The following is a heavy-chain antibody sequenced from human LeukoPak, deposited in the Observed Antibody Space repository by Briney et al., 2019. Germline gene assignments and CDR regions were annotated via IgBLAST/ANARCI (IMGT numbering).Heavy chain of an antibody. CDR2: INHSGST. D-gene: IGHD1-26*01. CDR3: ARGGNKGATAPDTGQYYFDY. V-gene: IGHV4-34*01. J-gene: IGHJ4*02. CDR1: GGSFSGYY. Sequence: PSEALSLTCAVYGGSFSGYYWSWIRQPPGKGLEWIGEINHSGSTNYNPSLKSRVTISVDTSKNQFSLKLSSVTAADTAVYYCARGGNKGATAPDTGQYYFDYWGQGTLVTVSS.